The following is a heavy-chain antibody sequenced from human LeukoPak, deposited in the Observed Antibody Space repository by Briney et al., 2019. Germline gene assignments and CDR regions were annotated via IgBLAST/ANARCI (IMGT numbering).Heavy chain of an antibody. J-gene: IGHJ4*02. CDR3: ARSLSAQLRSLAY. D-gene: IGHD5-18*01. Sequence: GGSLRLSCAASGFTFSSYGMHWVRQAPGKGLEWVAVIWYDGSNKYYADSVKGRFTISRDNSKNTLYLQMNSLRAEDTAVYYCARSLSAQLRSLAYWGQGTLVTVSS. V-gene: IGHV3-33*01. CDR2: IWYDGSNK. CDR1: GFTFSSYG.